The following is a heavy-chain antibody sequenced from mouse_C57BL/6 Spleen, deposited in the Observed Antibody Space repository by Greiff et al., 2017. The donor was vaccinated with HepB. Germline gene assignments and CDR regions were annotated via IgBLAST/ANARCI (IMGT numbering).Heavy chain of an antibody. V-gene: IGHV5-4*01. J-gene: IGHJ2*01. CDR2: ISDGGSYT. Sequence: EVKLVESGGGLVKPGGSLKLSCAASGFTFSSYAMPWVRQTPEKRLEWVATISDGGSYTYYPDNVKGRFTISRDNAKNNLYLQMSQLKSEDTAMYYCARDPYSNPFDYFDYWGQGTTLTVSS. CDR1: GFTFSSYA. D-gene: IGHD2-5*01. CDR3: ARDPYSNPFDYFDY.